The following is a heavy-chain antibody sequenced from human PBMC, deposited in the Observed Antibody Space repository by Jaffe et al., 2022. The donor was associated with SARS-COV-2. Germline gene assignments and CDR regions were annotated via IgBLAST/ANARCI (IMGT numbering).Heavy chain of an antibody. D-gene: IGHD6-6*01. J-gene: IGHJ3*02. V-gene: IGHV1-69*01. CDR1: GGTFSTYT. CDR2: IIPIFGTT. Sequence: QVQLVQSGAEVKKPGSSVKVSCKASGGTFSTYTINWVRQAPGQGLEWMGGIIPIFGTTNSAQKFQDRITITADESTSTAYMELSSLRSEDTAVYYCAREMVASQQLGAFDIWGQGTMVTVSS. CDR3: AREMVASQQLGAFDI.